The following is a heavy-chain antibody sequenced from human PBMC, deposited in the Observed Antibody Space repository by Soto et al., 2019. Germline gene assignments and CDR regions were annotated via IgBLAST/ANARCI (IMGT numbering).Heavy chain of an antibody. Sequence: PSETLSLTCTVSGGSISSSSYYWGWIRQPPGKGLEWIGSIYYSGSTYYNPSLKSRVTISIDTSKNQFSLKLSSVTAADTAVYYCARLLYSGYVSLPAGYWGQGTLVTVSS. CDR3: ARLLYSGYVSLPAGY. V-gene: IGHV4-39*01. D-gene: IGHD5-12*01. CDR2: IYYSGST. J-gene: IGHJ4*02. CDR1: GGSISSSSYY.